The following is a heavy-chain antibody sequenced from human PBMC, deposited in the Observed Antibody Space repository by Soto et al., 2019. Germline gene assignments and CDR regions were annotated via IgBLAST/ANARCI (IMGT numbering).Heavy chain of an antibody. CDR3: ARVGGYYLDY. J-gene: IGHJ4*02. CDR1: GGSISSYD. D-gene: IGHD3-16*01. V-gene: IGHV4-59*12. CDR2: IYYSGST. Sequence: PSETLSLTWTVSGGSISSYDWSWIRQPPGKGLEWIGYIYYSGSTNYNPSLKSRVTISVDTSKNQFSLKLSSVTATDTAVYYCARVGGYYLDYWGQGTLVTAS.